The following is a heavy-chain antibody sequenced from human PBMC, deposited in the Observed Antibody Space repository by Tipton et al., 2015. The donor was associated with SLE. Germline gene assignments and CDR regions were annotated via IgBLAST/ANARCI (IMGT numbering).Heavy chain of an antibody. Sequence: TLSLTCTVSGVSFINYYWSWIRQPPGKGLEWIAYIHSSGSTNYNPSLKSRVTISADTSKNQFSLKVSSVTAADSAVYYCACGGDTGDWFDPWGQGTLVTVSS. CDR3: ACGGDTGDWFDP. CDR2: IHSSGST. J-gene: IGHJ5*02. V-gene: IGHV4-59*01. CDR1: GVSFINYY. D-gene: IGHD2-21*02.